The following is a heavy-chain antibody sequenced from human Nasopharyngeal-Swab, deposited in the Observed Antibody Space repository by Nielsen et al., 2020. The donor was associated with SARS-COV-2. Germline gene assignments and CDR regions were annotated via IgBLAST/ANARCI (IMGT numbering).Heavy chain of an antibody. Sequence: GASLNISCAASGFTFSSYTLNWVRQAPGRGLEWVSFISSSSTTIYYPGFVRGGLTISRDNAKNSLFLQMNILRDEDKAVYYCSRDIYPGAYGMDVWGQGTTVTVSS. V-gene: IGHV3-48*02. CDR3: SRDIYPGAYGMDV. D-gene: IGHD2-2*02. CDR2: ISSSSTTI. J-gene: IGHJ6*02. CDR1: GFTFSSYT.